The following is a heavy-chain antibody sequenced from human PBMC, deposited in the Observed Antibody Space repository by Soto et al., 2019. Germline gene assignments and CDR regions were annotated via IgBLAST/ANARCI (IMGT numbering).Heavy chain of an antibody. Sequence: EVQLVESGGGLVKPGGSLRLSCAASGFTFTRYSMNWVRQAPGKGLEWVSSISRTTNYIYYGDSMKGRFTISRDNAKHSLYLEMNSLIAEDTAVYYCARESEDLTSNFDYWGQGTLVTVSS. J-gene: IGHJ4*02. V-gene: IGHV3-21*06. CDR2: ISRTTNYI. CDR1: GFTFTRYS. CDR3: ARESEDLTSNFDY.